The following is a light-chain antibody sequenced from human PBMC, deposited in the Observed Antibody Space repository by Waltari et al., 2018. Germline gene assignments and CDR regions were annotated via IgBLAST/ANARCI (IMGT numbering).Light chain of an antibody. Sequence: QSALPHTASVCGTPGQSMPISCTGTSSYIADYDYVSWYQQHPGKAPKLLIYDVTKRPSGVSTRFSGSKSDYTASLTISGLHAENEADYYCSSYTSSSTYVFGTGTKVTVL. J-gene: IGLJ1*01. CDR2: DVT. CDR3: SSYTSSSTYV. V-gene: IGLV2-14*03. CDR1: SSYIADYDY.